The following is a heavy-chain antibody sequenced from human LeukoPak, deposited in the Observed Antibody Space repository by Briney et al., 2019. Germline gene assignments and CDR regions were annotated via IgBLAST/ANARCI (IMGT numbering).Heavy chain of an antibody. D-gene: IGHD2-2*01. J-gene: IGHJ5*02. CDR3: ARGIGYCSSTSCENWFDP. Sequence: PSETLSLTCTVSGGSISSGGYYWSWIRQHPGKGLEWIGYIYYSGSTYYNPSLKSRVTISVDTSKNQFSLKLSSMTAADTAMYYCARGIGYCSSTSCENWFDPWGQGTLVTVSS. CDR2: IYYSGST. CDR1: GGSISSGGYY. V-gene: IGHV4-31*03.